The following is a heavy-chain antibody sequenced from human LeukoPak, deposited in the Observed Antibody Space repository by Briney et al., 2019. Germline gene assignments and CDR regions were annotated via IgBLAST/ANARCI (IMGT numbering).Heavy chain of an antibody. J-gene: IGHJ4*02. D-gene: IGHD1-26*01. CDR2: INEDGSTT. CDR1: GFTFSSNW. Sequence: GGSLRLSCAASGFTFSSNWMHWVRQAPGKGLVWVSRINEDGSTTNYADSVKGRSTIFRDNAKNTLYLQMNSLRAEDTAVYYCVRDLGGRSDHWGQGTLVTVSS. V-gene: IGHV3-74*01. CDR3: VRDLGGRSDH.